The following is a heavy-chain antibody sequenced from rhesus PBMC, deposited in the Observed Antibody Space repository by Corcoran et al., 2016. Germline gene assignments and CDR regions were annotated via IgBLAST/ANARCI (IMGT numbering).Heavy chain of an antibody. D-gene: IGHD3-16*01. Sequence: EVQLVESGGGLAKPGGSLRLSCAASGFTFSSYAMHWVRQAPGKGLEWVSAISSGGSTYYADSVKGRFTISRDNSKNTLSLQMNSLRAEDTAVYYCAKTRGVITFYFDYWGQGVLVTVSS. CDR3: AKTRGVITFYFDY. CDR2: ISSGGST. J-gene: IGHJ4*01. V-gene: IGHV3-103*01. CDR1: GFTFSSYA.